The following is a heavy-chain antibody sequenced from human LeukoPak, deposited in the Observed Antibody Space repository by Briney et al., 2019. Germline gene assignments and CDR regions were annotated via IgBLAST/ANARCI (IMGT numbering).Heavy chain of an antibody. J-gene: IGHJ4*02. V-gene: IGHV4-34*01. CDR3: ARGETRWTYYYDSSGYGLNY. CDR1: GGSFSGYY. D-gene: IGHD3-22*01. Sequence: SETLSLTCAVYGGSFSGYYWSWIRQPPGKGLEWSGEINHSGSTNYNPSLKSRGTISVATSKNQFSLKLSSVTAADTAVYYCARGETRWTYYYDSSGYGLNYCGQGTLVTVSS. CDR2: INHSGST.